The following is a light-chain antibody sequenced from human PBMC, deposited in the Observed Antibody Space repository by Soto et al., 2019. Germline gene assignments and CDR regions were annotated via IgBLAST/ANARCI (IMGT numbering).Light chain of an antibody. CDR2: AVA. J-gene: IGKJ2*01. CDR1: QRIDNY. V-gene: IGKV1-39*01. CDR3: QQTYDTPTT. Sequence: DIQMTQSPSSLSASVGDRVTITCRASQRIDNYSNWYQQKPGKAPNLVIYAVASLQGGVPSRFSGSASGTDFTLTISSLQPEDFATYYCQQTYDTPTTFGQGTKLEI.